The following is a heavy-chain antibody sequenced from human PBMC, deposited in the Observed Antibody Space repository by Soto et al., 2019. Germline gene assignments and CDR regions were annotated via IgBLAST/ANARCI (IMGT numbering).Heavy chain of an antibody. D-gene: IGHD3-22*01. CDR3: ARDLSLNSRVYYYGMDV. CDR2: IWYDGSNK. Sequence: GGSLRLSCAASGFTFSSYGMHWVRQAPGKGLEWVAVIWYDGSNKYYADSVKGRFTISRDNSKNTLYLQMNSLRAEDTAVYYCARDLSLNSRVYYYGMDVWGQGTTVTVSS. CDR1: GFTFSSYG. V-gene: IGHV3-33*01. J-gene: IGHJ6*02.